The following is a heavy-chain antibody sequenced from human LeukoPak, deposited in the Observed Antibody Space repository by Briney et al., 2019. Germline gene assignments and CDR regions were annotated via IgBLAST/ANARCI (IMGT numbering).Heavy chain of an antibody. CDR1: GYTFTSYA. J-gene: IGHJ5*02. Sequence: ASVKVSCKASGYTFTSYAMNWVRQAPGQGLEWMGWINTNTGNPTYAQGFTGRFVFSLDTSVSTAYLQISSLKAEDTAVYYCARSPMPITMIVVVTERFDPWGQGTLVIVSS. D-gene: IGHD3-22*01. V-gene: IGHV7-4-1*02. CDR3: ARSPMPITMIVVVTERFDP. CDR2: INTNTGNP.